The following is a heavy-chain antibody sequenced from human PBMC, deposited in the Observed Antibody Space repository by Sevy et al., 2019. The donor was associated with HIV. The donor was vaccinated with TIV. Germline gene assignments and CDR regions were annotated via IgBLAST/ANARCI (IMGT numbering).Heavy chain of an antibody. CDR3: ARDIRPYMVRGGLFDY. CDR2: ISYDESNK. CDR1: GFTFSSYA. J-gene: IGHJ4*02. D-gene: IGHD3-10*01. Sequence: GGSLRLSCAASGFTFSSYAMHWVRQAPGKGLEGVAVISYDESNKYNADSVKGRFTISRDNSKNTLYLQMNSLRAEDTAVYYCARDIRPYMVRGGLFDYWGQGTLVTVSS. V-gene: IGHV3-30-3*01.